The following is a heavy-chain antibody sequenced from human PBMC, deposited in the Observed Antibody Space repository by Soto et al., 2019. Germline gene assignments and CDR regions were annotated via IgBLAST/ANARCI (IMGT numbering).Heavy chain of an antibody. J-gene: IGHJ3*02. V-gene: IGHV3-33*01. CDR2: VWANGINN. CDR3: VRERGPFDGFDI. CDR1: GFMFTNYG. Sequence: RLSCAASGFMFTNYGMHWVRQAPGKGLEWMAVVWANGINNYYAAFVEGRFTISRDNSKNSLYLQMNSLRVEDTALYFCVRERGPFDGFDIWGQVTMVTVSS.